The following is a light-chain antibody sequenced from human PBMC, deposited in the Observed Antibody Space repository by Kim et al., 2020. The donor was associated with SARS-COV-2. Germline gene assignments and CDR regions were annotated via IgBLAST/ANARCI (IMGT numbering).Light chain of an antibody. CDR3: QAWDSSSVV. CDR2: HDT. V-gene: IGLV3-1*01. J-gene: IGLJ2*01. Sequence: SYELTQPPSVSVSPGQTASITCSGNKLGDKHAYWYQQKPGQSPVLVIYHDTKRPSGIPERFSGSNSGNTATLTISGTQAMDEADYYCQAWDSSSVVFGVG. CDR1: KLGDKH.